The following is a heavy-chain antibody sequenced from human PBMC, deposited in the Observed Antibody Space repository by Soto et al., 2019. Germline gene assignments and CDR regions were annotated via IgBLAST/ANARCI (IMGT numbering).Heavy chain of an antibody. CDR3: AKVADYYYYYYMDV. V-gene: IGHV3-23*01. J-gene: IGHJ6*03. CDR2: ISGSGGST. CDR1: GFTFSSYA. Sequence: PGGSLRLSCVASGFTFSSYAMSWVRQAPGKGLEWVSAISGSGGSTYYADTVKGRYTISRDNSKNTLNLQMNSLKAEDTAVYYCAKVADYYYYYYMDVWGKGTTVTVSS.